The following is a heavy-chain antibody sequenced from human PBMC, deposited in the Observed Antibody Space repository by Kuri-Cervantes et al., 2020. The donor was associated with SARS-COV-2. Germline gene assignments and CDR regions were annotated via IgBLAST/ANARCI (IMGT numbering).Heavy chain of an antibody. CDR3: ARSGYYSRGVTYYYMDV. J-gene: IGHJ6*03. D-gene: IGHD3-22*01. V-gene: IGHV4-59*12. CDR1: GGSISTYY. Sequence: SETLSLTCTVSGGSISTYYWTWIRQPPGKGLEWIGYVYYSGSTNYNPSLKSRVTISVDTSKNQLSLNVSSVTAADTAVYYCARSGYYSRGVTYYYMDVWDKGTTVTVSS. CDR2: VYYSGST.